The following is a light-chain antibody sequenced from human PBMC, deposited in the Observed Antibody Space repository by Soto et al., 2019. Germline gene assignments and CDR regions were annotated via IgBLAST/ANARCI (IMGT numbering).Light chain of an antibody. CDR2: DVT. V-gene: IGLV2-14*03. CDR1: SSDVGGYNY. CDR3: SSYTSSTTFV. J-gene: IGLJ1*01. Sequence: QSGLAEPAFVSGCPCQSITISCSGTSSDVGGYNYVSWYQQHPGKAPKLMISDVTNRPSGVSNRFSGSKSGNTASLTISGLQAEDETEYYCSSYTSSTTFVSGTGTKVTVL.